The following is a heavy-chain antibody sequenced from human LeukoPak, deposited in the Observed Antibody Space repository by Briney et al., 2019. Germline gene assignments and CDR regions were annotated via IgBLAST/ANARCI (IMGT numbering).Heavy chain of an antibody. D-gene: IGHD6-6*01. V-gene: IGHV4-4*07. CDR1: GGSISSYY. J-gene: IGHJ4*02. CDR3: ARNPEYSSSSEFDY. CDR2: IYTSGST. Sequence: SETLSLTCTVSGGSISSYYWSWIRQPAGKGLEWIGRIYTSGSTNYNPSLKSRVTMSVDTSKNQFSLKLSSVTAADTVVYYCARNPEYSSSSEFDYWGQGTLVTVSS.